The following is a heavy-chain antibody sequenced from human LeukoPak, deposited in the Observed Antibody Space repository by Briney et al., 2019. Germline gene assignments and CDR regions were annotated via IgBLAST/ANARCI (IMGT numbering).Heavy chain of an antibody. D-gene: IGHD2-15*01. V-gene: IGHV4-39*07. J-gene: IGHJ2*01. CDR2: IYYSGST. Sequence: PSETLSLTCTVSGGSISSSSYYWGWIRQPPGKGLEWIGSIYYSGSTYYNPSLKSRVTISVDTSKNQFSLKLSSVTAADTAVYYCARVDCSGGSCYRNNWYFDLWGRGTLVTVSS. CDR1: GGSISSSSYY. CDR3: ARVDCSGGSCYRNNWYFDL.